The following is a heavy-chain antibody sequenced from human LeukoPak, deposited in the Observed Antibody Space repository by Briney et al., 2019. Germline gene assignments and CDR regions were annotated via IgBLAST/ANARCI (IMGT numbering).Heavy chain of an antibody. CDR1: GGSISSSSYY. CDR2: IFYSGST. D-gene: IGHD6-19*01. V-gene: IGHV4-39*01. CDR3: ATTPALAVAGALDPKE. Sequence: SETLSLTCTVSGGSISSSSYYWGWIRESPGKGLECIGSIFYSGSTYYNPSLKSRVTISIDTSENQFSLKLSSVTAADTAVYYCATTPALAVAGALDPKEWGQGTLVTVSS. J-gene: IGHJ4*02.